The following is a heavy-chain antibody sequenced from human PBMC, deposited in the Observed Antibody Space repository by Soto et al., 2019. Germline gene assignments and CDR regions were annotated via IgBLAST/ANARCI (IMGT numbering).Heavy chain of an antibody. J-gene: IGHJ5*02. Sequence: SETLSLTCSVSRGSISTYYWCWVRLPPGKGLEWIGFISRTGSTKSNHSLASQATISVDMSQNQLSFWLSPGTAADTAVHYCAGESAGSGKNNWFDPWGQGILVTVSS. CDR2: ISRTGST. D-gene: IGHD3-10*01. V-gene: IGHV4-59*01. CDR3: AGESAGSGKNNWFDP. CDR1: RGSISTYY.